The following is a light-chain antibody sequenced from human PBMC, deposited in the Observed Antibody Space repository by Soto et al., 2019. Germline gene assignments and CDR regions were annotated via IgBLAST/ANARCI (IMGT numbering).Light chain of an antibody. J-gene: IGLJ1*01. CDR2: EGS. CDR1: SSDVGVYNY. V-gene: IGLV2-14*01. Sequence: QSALTQPASVSGSPGQSITISCTGTSSDVGVYNYVSWYQQHPGKPPKLMNYEGSNRPSWVSNRFSGSKSGNTASLTISGLQAEEQADYYCSSYTSSSALEVFGNGIKLTVL. CDR3: SSYTSSSALEV.